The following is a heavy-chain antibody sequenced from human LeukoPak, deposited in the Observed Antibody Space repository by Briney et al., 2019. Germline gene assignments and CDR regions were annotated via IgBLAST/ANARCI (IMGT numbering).Heavy chain of an antibody. CDR2: INSSSSYI. D-gene: IGHD2-2*01. Sequence: PGGSLRLSCAASGFTFSSYAMHWVRQAPGKGLEWVSSINSSSSYIYYADSVKGRFTISRDNAKNSLYLQMNSLRAEDTAVYYCARDIWGYCSSTSCSNFDYWGQGTLVTVSS. V-gene: IGHV3-21*01. CDR1: GFTFSSYA. CDR3: ARDIWGYCSSTSCSNFDY. J-gene: IGHJ4*02.